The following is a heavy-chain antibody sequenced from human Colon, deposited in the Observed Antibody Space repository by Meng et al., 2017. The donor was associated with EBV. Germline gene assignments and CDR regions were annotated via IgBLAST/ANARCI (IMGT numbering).Heavy chain of an antibody. CDR1: GGSISSGGYS. V-gene: IGHV4-30-2*01. J-gene: IGHJ4*02. Sequence: QVQVQESGSGLVKPSXXXSLTCAVSGGSISSGGYSWHWIRQPPGKGLQWIGYIYYSGSAFYNPSLKSRVTLSVDRSKNQFSLNLSSVTAADTAVYYCARGAYFDYWGQGTLVTVSS. CDR3: ARGAYFDY. CDR2: IYYSGSA.